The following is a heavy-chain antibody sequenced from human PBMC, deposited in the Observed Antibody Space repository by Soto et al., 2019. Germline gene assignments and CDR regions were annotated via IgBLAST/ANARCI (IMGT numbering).Heavy chain of an antibody. V-gene: IGHV3-23*01. CDR2: LSDSVGTT. Sequence: EVQLLESGGGLVQPGGSLRLACAVSGFTFGTYTMNWVRQAPGKGLEWVSGLSDSVGTTHYAYSVKGRFTISRDKSKSTLYLQMNNLRAEDTAVYYCAKHLMGGRLQSPFDLWGQGTLVTVSS. D-gene: IGHD6-25*01. CDR1: GFTFGTYT. CDR3: AKHLMGGRLQSPFDL. J-gene: IGHJ4*02.